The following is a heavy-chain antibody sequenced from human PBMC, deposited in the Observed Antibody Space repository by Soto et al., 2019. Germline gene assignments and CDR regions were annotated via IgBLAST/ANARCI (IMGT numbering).Heavy chain of an antibody. D-gene: IGHD2-2*01. Sequence: RRLSCAASGFTFSSYGMHWVRQAPGKGLEWVAVIWYDGSNKYYADSVKGRFTISRDNSKNTLYLQMNSLRAEDTAVYYCARDRWYQLRTYYYYCGMDVWGQGTTVTVSS. CDR2: IWYDGSNK. CDR3: ARDRWYQLRTYYYYCGMDV. V-gene: IGHV3-33*01. J-gene: IGHJ6*02. CDR1: GFTFSSYG.